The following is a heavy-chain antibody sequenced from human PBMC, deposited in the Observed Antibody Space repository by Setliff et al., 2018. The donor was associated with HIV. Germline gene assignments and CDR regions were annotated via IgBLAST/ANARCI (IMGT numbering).Heavy chain of an antibody. Sequence: PSETLSLTCTVSGGSISSYYWSWIRQPPGKGLEWIGYIYYSGSTNYNPSLKSRVTISVDTSKNQFSLKLTSVTASDTADYYCARAAAGNTGPFDLWGQGSPVTVSS. CDR1: GGSISSYY. CDR3: ARAAAGNTGPFDL. J-gene: IGHJ4*02. CDR2: IYYSGST. V-gene: IGHV4-59*08. D-gene: IGHD4-17*01.